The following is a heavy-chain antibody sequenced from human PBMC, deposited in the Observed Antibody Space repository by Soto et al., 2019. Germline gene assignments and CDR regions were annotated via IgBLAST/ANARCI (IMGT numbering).Heavy chain of an antibody. D-gene: IGHD2-2*01. CDR2: FIPIFGTA. Sequence: QVQLVQSGAEVKKPGSSVKVSCKASGGTFSSYAISWVRQAPGQGLEWMGGFIPIFGTANYAQKFEGRVTITADESTSTAYRGLRSLGSAITAVYYCARPAAMLGDYYYYGMDVWGQGATVTVSS. J-gene: IGHJ6*02. CDR1: GGTFSSYA. V-gene: IGHV1-69*12. CDR3: ARPAAMLGDYYYYGMDV.